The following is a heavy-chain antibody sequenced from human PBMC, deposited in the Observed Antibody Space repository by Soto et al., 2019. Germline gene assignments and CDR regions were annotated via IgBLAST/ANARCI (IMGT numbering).Heavy chain of an antibody. CDR3: ARGIVVVVAEKSYAGFDY. J-gene: IGHJ4*02. CDR1: GGSVSGYY. V-gene: IGHV4-59*02. D-gene: IGHD2-15*01. CDR2: IYYSGST. Sequence: PSETLSLTCTVSGGSVSGYYWSWIRQPPGKGLEWIGYIYYSGSTNYNPSLKSRVTISVDTSKNQFSLKLSSVTAADTAVYFCARGIVVVVAEKSYAGFDYWGQGTLVTVSS.